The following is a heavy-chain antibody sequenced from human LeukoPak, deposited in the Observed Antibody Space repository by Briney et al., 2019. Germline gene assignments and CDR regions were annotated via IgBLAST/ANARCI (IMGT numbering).Heavy chain of an antibody. Sequence: ASVTVSFTASGHTFTAYYMFWVRQAPGQGLEWMGWINPNSGGTNYAPKFQGRVTMTRDTSISTAYMELSSLRSDDTAVYFCATYYSDTSARDWGQGTLVTVSS. CDR1: GHTFTAYY. J-gene: IGHJ4*02. V-gene: IGHV1-2*02. CDR2: INPNSGGT. CDR3: ATYYSDTSARD. D-gene: IGHD3-22*01.